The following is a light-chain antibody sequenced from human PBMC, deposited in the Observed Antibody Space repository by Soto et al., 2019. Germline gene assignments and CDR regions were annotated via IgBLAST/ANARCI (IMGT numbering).Light chain of an antibody. Sequence: QSALTQPPSASGSPGQSVTISCTGTSSDVGGYNYVSWYQQHPGKAPKLMIYEVNKRPSGVPDRFSGSKSGNTASLTVSGLQAEDEADYYCFSYAGSNSVVFGGGTKVTVL. J-gene: IGLJ2*01. V-gene: IGLV2-8*01. CDR1: SSDVGGYNY. CDR3: FSYAGSNSVV. CDR2: EVN.